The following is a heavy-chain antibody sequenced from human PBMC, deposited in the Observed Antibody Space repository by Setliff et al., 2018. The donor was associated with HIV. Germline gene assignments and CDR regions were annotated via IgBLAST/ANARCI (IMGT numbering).Heavy chain of an antibody. CDR3: ARRDGRSMNAFQI. CDR1: GYNFNTYW. J-gene: IGHJ3*01. D-gene: IGHD6-13*01. Sequence: PGESLKISCKGFGYNFNTYWIAWVRQVPGKGLEWMGIIYPIDSETKYSPSFQGQVTISVDRSISTAYLQWNNLKASDSAIYYCARRDGRSMNAFQIWGPGTEVTVSS. V-gene: IGHV5-51*01. CDR2: IYPIDSET.